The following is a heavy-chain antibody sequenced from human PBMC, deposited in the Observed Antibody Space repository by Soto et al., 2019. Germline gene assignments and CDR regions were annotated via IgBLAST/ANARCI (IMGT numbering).Heavy chain of an antibody. CDR3: AKVVIFMFRGALDY. V-gene: IGHV3-23*01. Sequence: GGSLRLSCAASGFTFSSYAMTWVRQAPGKGLEWVSAISGSGGSTYYADSVKGRFTISRDNSKNTLYLQMNSLRAEDTAIYYCAKVVIFMFRGALDYWGQGTLVTVSS. J-gene: IGHJ4*02. CDR1: GFTFSSYA. CDR2: ISGSGGST. D-gene: IGHD3-10*01.